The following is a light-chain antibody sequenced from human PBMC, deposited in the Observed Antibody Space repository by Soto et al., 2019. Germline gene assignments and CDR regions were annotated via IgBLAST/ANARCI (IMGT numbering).Light chain of an antibody. CDR2: GAS. J-gene: IGKJ1*01. CDR1: QSVSNNY. CDR3: QQDNTCPRT. Sequence: ENVLTQSPGTLSLSPGERATLSCRASQSVSNNYLAWYQQKPGQAPRLLIYGASSSATGIPARFSGSGSGTDFTLTISRLEPEACAVYDCQQDNTCPRTFGRGTKVESK. V-gene: IGKV3-20*01.